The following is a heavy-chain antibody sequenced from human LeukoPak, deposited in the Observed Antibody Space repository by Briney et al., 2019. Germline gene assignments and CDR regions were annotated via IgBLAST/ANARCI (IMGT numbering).Heavy chain of an antibody. CDR2: IYSDGST. D-gene: IGHD6-13*01. V-gene: IGHV3-66*01. J-gene: IGHJ4*02. CDR3: ARRHSSSSAWSIDY. Sequence: GGSLRLSCAASGFTVSSNYMNWVRQAPGKGLEWVSVIYSDGSTYYADSVKGRFTISRDNSKNTLYLQMNSLRAEDTAVYYCARRHSSSSAWSIDYWGQGTLVTVSS. CDR1: GFTVSSNY.